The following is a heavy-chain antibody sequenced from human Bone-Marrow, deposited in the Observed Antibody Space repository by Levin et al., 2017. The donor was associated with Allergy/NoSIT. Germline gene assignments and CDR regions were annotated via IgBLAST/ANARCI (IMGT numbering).Heavy chain of an antibody. Sequence: LSLTCAASGFNFNSSGMHWVRQAPGKGLEWVALISYDGSNKYYADPVKGRFTISRDNSKNTLDLQMSSLRTEDTAVYYCAKDLSPSMIVVVKIDYWGQGSLVTVSS. V-gene: IGHV3-30*18. CDR1: GFNFNSSG. CDR3: AKDLSPSMIVVVKIDY. CDR2: ISYDGSNK. J-gene: IGHJ4*02. D-gene: IGHD3-22*01.